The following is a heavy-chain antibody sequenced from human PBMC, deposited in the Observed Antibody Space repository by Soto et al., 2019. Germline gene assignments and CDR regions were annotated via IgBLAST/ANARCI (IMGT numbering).Heavy chain of an antibody. CDR3: TTDFITTWD. J-gene: IGHJ4*02. V-gene: IGHV3-15*01. D-gene: IGHD1-1*01. Sequence: EVQLVESGGGLVKPGGSLRLSCAASGFTFSNAWMSWVRQAPGKGLEWVGRIKSKSDGGATDYAAPVKDRFTISRDDSKNALYLQMNSLKTEDTAMYFCTTDFITTWDWGQGTLVTVSS. CDR2: IKSKSDGGAT. CDR1: GFTFSNAW.